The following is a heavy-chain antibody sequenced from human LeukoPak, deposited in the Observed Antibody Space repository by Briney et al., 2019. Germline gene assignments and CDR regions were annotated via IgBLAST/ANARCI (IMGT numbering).Heavy chain of an antibody. Sequence: GGSLRLSCAASGFTVSTDNMSWVRQVPGKGLEWVSVVYSGNDGTNYADSVRGRFTISRDNSKNMVYLQMNNLRLEDAAVYYCTKRSRGYYDYWGQGTLVTVSS. CDR1: GFTVSTDN. CDR3: TKRSRGYYDY. D-gene: IGHD3-10*01. J-gene: IGHJ4*02. V-gene: IGHV3-66*02. CDR2: VYSGNDGT.